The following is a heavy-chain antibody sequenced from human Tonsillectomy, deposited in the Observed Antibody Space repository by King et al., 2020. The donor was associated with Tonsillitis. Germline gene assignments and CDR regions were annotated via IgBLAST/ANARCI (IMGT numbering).Heavy chain of an antibody. CDR3: ARGPNGGNLLFHV. D-gene: IGHD4-23*01. V-gene: IGHV4-59*01. J-gene: IGHJ3*01. Sequence: QLQESGPGLVKPSETLSLTCTVSGGSISSYHWSWIRQPPGKGLEWIGYIFDNGNTNYNPSLKSRVTMSVDTSKNQFSLRLRSVTAADPAGYYCARGPNGGNLLFHVWGQGTMVTVSS. CDR1: GGSISSYH. CDR2: IFDNGNT.